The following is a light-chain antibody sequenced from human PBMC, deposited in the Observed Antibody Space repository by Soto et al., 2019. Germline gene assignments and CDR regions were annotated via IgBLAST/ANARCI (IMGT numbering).Light chain of an antibody. J-gene: IGLJ2*01. Sequence: QSALTQPASVSGSPGQSITISCTGTSSDVGGYNYVSWYQQHPGKAPKLMIYDVSNRPSGVSNRFSGSKSGNTTSLTISGLQAEDEADYYCSSYTSSSTNVVFGGGTKVTVL. CDR3: SSYTSSSTNVV. V-gene: IGLV2-14*01. CDR1: SSDVGGYNY. CDR2: DVS.